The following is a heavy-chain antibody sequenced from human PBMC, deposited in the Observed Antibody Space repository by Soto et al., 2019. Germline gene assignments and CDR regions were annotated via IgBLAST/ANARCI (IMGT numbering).Heavy chain of an antibody. J-gene: IGHJ4*02. CDR1: GYTITDFY. V-gene: IGHV1-46*01. CDR2: IYPSDGST. Sequence: HVQLVQSGAEVKPPGASVKVSCKASGYTITDFYIHWVRQAPGQGLEWMAVIYPSDGSTTYAQSFQGRVIVTSDTSTNTIYMDLSSLTSEDTAVYYCARADREYWGQGTLVTVSS. CDR3: ARADREY.